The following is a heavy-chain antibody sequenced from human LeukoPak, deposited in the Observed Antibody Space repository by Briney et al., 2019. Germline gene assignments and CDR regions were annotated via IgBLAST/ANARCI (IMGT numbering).Heavy chain of an antibody. J-gene: IGHJ4*02. D-gene: IGHD6-19*01. Sequence: GGSLRLSCAASGFTFDDYAMHWVRQAPGKGLEWVSGISWNSGSIGYADSVKGRFTISRDNAKNSLYLQMNSLRAEDTALYYCAKDIAGIAVAGAFGYWGQGTLVTVSS. CDR2: ISWNSGSI. CDR3: AKDIAGIAVAGAFGY. V-gene: IGHV3-9*01. CDR1: GFTFDDYA.